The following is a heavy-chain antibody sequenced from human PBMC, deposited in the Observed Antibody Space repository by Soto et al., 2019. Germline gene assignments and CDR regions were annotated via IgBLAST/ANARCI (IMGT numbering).Heavy chain of an antibody. CDR2: IYSGGGGST. Sequence: EVQLVESGGGLIQPGGSLRLSCAASGFTVSSNYMSWVRQAPGKGLEWVSVIYSGGGGSTYYADSVKGRFTISRDNCKNTLNLELNILRAEDTAVYYCARDEGRNAFDILGQGTMVTVSS. J-gene: IGHJ3*02. CDR1: GFTVSSNY. V-gene: IGHV3-53*01. CDR3: ARDEGRNAFDI.